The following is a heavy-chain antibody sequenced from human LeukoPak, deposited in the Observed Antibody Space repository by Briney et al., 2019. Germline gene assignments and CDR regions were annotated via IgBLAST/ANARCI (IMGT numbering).Heavy chain of an antibody. CDR3: ARNYGMDV. Sequence: GGSLRLSCAASGFTFSSYAMSWVRQAPGKGLEWVSDLGGNSGYTYYADSVKGRFTISRDNAKNTLYLQMNSLRAEDTAVYYCARNYGMDVWGQGTTVTVSS. CDR2: LGGNSGYT. CDR1: GFTFSSYA. V-gene: IGHV3-23*01. J-gene: IGHJ6*02.